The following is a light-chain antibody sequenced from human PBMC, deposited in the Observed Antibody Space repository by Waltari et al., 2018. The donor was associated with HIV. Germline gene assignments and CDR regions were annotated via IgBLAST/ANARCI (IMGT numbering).Light chain of an antibody. V-gene: IGKV1-13*02. CDR3: QQSYSFPYT. Sequence: AIQLTQSPSSLSASVGDRVTITCRASQGISSALAWYQQKPGKAPKLLIYDASSLESGVPSRFRGSGTATDFTLTISDLQPEDFATYYCQQSYSFPYTFGQGTTLDI. CDR2: DAS. CDR1: QGISSA. J-gene: IGKJ2*01.